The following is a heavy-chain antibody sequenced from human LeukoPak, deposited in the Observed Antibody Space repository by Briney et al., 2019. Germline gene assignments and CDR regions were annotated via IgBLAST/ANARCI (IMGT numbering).Heavy chain of an antibody. D-gene: IGHD6-6*01. Sequence: GGSLRLSCAASRFTFSSYSMNWVRQAPGKGLEWVSYISGSSSSIYYADSVKGRFTISRDNAKNSLYLQMNSLRAEDTAVYYCVRQLVSWGQGTLVTVSS. J-gene: IGHJ5*02. CDR2: ISGSSSSI. V-gene: IGHV3-48*01. CDR3: VRQLVS. CDR1: RFTFSSYS.